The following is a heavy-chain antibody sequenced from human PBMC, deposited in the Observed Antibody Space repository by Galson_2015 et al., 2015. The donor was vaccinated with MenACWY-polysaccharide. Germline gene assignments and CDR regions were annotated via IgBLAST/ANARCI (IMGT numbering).Heavy chain of an antibody. J-gene: IGHJ4*02. D-gene: IGHD3-3*01. CDR2: ISAYNGNT. CDR1: GYTFTTYG. Sequence: SVKVSCKASGYTFTTYGISWVRQAPGQGLEWMGWISAYNGNTNYAQKLQGRVTMTTDTSTSTAYMELRSLRSDDTAVYYCAREAGDGGLYYEAYWGQGTLVTVSS. V-gene: IGHV1-18*01. CDR3: AREAGDGGLYYEAY.